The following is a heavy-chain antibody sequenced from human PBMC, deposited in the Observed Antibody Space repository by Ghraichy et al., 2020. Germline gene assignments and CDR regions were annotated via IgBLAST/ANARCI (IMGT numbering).Heavy chain of an antibody. CDR3: ARDPTYGALDY. J-gene: IGHJ4*02. Sequence: GGSLRLSCAASGFPFNKFWMTWVRQAPGKGLEWVANINDDAKERYYVDSVKGRFTISRDNAKNSLYLQMNSLRVEDTAVYYCARDPTYGALDYWGQGILVTFSS. CDR2: INDDAKER. V-gene: IGHV3-7*03. CDR1: GFPFNKFW. D-gene: IGHD4-17*01.